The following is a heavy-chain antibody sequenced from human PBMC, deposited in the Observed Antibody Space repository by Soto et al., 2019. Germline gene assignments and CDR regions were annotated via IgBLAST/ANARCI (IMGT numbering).Heavy chain of an antibody. CDR2: IIPIFGTA. J-gene: IGHJ5*02. V-gene: IGHV1-69*13. CDR1: GGTFSSYA. CDR3: ARDKYSSGPNWFDP. D-gene: IGHD6-19*01. Sequence: ASVKVSCKASGGTFSSYAISWVRQAPGQGLEWMGGIIPIFGTANYAQKFQGRVTITADESTSTAYMELSSLRSEDTAMYYCARDKYSSGPNWFDPWGQGTLVTVSS.